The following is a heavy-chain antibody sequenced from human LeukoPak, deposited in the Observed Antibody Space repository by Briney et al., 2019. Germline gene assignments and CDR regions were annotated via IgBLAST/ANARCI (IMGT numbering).Heavy chain of an antibody. J-gene: IGHJ6*03. CDR3: ARDNAGQKYCSSTSCYGPYMDV. CDR1: GFTFSSYA. Sequence: GGSLRLSCAASGFTFSSYAMSWVRQAPGKGLEWVSSISSSSSYIYYADSVKGRFTISRDNAKNSLYLQMNSLRAEDTAVYYCARDNAGQKYCSSTSCYGPYMDVWGKGTTVTVSS. V-gene: IGHV3-21*01. CDR2: ISSSSSYI. D-gene: IGHD2-2*01.